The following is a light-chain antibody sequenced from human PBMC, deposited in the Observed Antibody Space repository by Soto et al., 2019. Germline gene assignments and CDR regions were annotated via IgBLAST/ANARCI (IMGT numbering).Light chain of an antibody. CDR3: QQYNNWPPWT. V-gene: IGKV3-15*01. CDR1: QSVSSN. J-gene: IGKJ1*01. CDR2: GAS. Sequence: EIVMTQSPATLAVSPGERYTLSCMASQSVSSNLAWYQQKPGQAPMLLIYGASTRATGIPARFSGSGSGTEFTLTISSLQSEDFAVYYCQQYNNWPPWTVGPGTKVDIK.